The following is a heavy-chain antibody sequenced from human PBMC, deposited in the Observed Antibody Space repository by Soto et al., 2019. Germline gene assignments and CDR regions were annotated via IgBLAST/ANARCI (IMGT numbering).Heavy chain of an antibody. CDR2: IYHSGIT. V-gene: IGHV4-31*03. CDR1: GGSISSDAYY. D-gene: IGHD2-21*02. J-gene: IGHJ4*02. Sequence: QVQLQESGPGLVKPSQTLSLTCTVSGGSISSDAYYWSWIRQHPGKGLEWIGYIYHSGITDYNPSLKSRVNISVDTSKNQFSLRLNSVTAADTAVYYCARGERYCGGDCYSAVGFDYWGQGTLVTVSS. CDR3: ARGERYCGGDCYSAVGFDY.